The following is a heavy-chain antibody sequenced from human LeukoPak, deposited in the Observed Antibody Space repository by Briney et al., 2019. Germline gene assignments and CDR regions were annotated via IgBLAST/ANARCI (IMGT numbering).Heavy chain of an antibody. CDR1: GGSISSYY. J-gene: IGHJ4*02. CDR2: MYYSGST. D-gene: IGHD6-19*01. V-gene: IGHV4-59*08. CDR3: ARASGGWYGLFDY. Sequence: PSETLSLTCTVSGGSISSYYWSCIRQPPGKGLEWIGYMYYSGSTSYNPSLKRRVTISVDTSKSQFSLKLRSVTAADTAVYYCARASGGWYGLFDYWGQGTLVTVSS.